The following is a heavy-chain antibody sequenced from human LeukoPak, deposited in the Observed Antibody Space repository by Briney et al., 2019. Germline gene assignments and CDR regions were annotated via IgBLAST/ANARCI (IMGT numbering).Heavy chain of an antibody. Sequence: SETLSLTCTVPGGSISSYYWSWIRQPAGKGLEWIGRIYTSGSTNYNPSLKSRVTMSVDTSKNQFSLKLSSVTSADTAVYYCVDGGVYRGYSYGYGRSHKPAPGPVDYRGQGTLVTVSS. CDR2: IYTSGST. D-gene: IGHD5-18*01. J-gene: IGHJ4*02. V-gene: IGHV4-4*07. CDR3: VDGGVYRGYSYGYGRSHKPAPGPVDY. CDR1: GGSISSYY.